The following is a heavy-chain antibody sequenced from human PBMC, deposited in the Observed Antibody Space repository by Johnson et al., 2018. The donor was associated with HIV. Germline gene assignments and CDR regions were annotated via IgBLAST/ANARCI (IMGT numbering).Heavy chain of an antibody. CDR2: IKQDGTEK. D-gene: IGHD5-24*01. Sequence: EMQLVESGGGLVQPGGSLRLSCAASGFTFSSYWMSWVRQPPGKGLEWVANIKQDGTEKYYVGSVKGRFTISRDNAKNSLYLQMNSLRAEDTAGYYCARDGPWLQSQRDAFDVWGRGTMVTVSS. CDR1: GFTFSSYW. CDR3: ARDGPWLQSQRDAFDV. J-gene: IGHJ3*01. V-gene: IGHV3-7*01.